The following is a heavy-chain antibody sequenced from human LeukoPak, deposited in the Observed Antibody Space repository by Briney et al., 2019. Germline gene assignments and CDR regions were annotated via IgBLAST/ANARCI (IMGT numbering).Heavy chain of an antibody. J-gene: IGHJ4*02. CDR2: IRHREYGGTA. CDR1: GFNFGVVA. CDR3: ARERAGDVDY. V-gene: IGHV3-49*03. Sequence: GVLRLSCATSGFNFGVVAMDWIRQAPGKGLEWVGFIRHREYGGTAECAASVNGRFAISRDDSKSIVYLQMNDLRTEDTGVYYCARERAGDVDYWGLGTLVTVSS.